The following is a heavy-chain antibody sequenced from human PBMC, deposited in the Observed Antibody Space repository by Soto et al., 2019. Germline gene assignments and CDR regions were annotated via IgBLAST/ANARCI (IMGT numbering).Heavy chain of an antibody. Sequence: VQLVESGGGVVQPGRSLRLSCAASGFTFSSYGMHWVRQAPGKGLEWVAVISYDGSNKYYADSVKGRFTSSRDNSKNTLYLQMNSLRAEDTAVYYCAKDRGYYYDYLPDAVDIWGQGTMVTVSS. J-gene: IGHJ3*02. D-gene: IGHD3-22*01. CDR3: AKDRGYYYDYLPDAVDI. V-gene: IGHV3-30*18. CDR1: GFTFSSYG. CDR2: ISYDGSNK.